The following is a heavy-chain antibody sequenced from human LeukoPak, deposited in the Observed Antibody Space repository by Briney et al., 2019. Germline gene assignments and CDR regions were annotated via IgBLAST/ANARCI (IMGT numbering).Heavy chain of an antibody. CDR1: GGTFSSYA. Sequence: SVKVSCKASGGTFSSYAISWVRQAPGQGLEWMGGIIPIFGTANYAQKFQGRVTITADESTSTAYMELSSLRSEDTAVYYCASAQSVCGGDCQYYYYYYMDVWGKGTTVTISS. D-gene: IGHD2-21*02. J-gene: IGHJ6*03. V-gene: IGHV1-69*13. CDR3: ASAQSVCGGDCQYYYYYYMDV. CDR2: IIPIFGTA.